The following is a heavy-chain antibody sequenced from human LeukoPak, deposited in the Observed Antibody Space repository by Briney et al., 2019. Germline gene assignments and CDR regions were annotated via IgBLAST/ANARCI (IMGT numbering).Heavy chain of an antibody. D-gene: IGHD3-22*01. CDR2: ISYDVGKK. Sequence: PGGSLRLSCAASGFPFDDYGMTWVRQAPGKGLEWVAVISYDVGKKYYADSVKGRFTISRDNSKNTLYLQMNSLRAEDTAVYYCAKDDHYDTSGYRDWGQGTLVTVSS. CDR3: AKDDHYDTSGYRD. CDR1: GFPFDDYG. J-gene: IGHJ4*02. V-gene: IGHV3-30*18.